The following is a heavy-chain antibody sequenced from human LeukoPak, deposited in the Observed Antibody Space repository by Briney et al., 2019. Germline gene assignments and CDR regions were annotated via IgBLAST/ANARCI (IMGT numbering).Heavy chain of an antibody. CDR2: NSGRGGRT. CDR3: ARESQRRRDGYNSVNWGLGFDY. J-gene: IGHJ4*02. CDR1: GFTLRYHA. Sequence: GGSLRLSCAASGFTLRYHAMTWVRQAPGKGLEWVQANSGRGGRTYYADSVKARFTISRDNSENTLYLQMSGLRGEDTAIYYCARESQRRRDGYNSVNWGLGFDYWGQGVLVTVSS. D-gene: IGHD5-24*01. V-gene: IGHV3-23*01.